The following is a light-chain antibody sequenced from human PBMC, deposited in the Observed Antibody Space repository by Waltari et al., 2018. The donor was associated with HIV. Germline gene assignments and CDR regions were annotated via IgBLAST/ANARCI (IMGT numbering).Light chain of an antibody. V-gene: IGLV2-23*02. J-gene: IGLJ3*02. CDR1: GSEIGNYNL. Sequence: QSALTQPASVSESPGLSITISCPGTGSEIGNYNLVTWYHQYPGKAPKLIIYEVNKRPSWVSSRLSGSKSGNTASLTVSGLQAEDEADYYCSSYAGSSTLWVFGGGTRLTVL. CDR2: EVN. CDR3: SSYAGSSTLWV.